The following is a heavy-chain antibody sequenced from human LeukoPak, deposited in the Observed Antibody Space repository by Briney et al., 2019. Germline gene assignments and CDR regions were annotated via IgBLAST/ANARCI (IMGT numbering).Heavy chain of an antibody. CDR1: GYTFTSYG. Sequence: RASVKVSCKASGYTFTSYGISWVRQAPGQALEWMGWISAYNGNTNYAQKLQGRVTMTTDTSTSTAYMELRSLRSDDTAVYYCARDWYYYDSSGSHFPDYWGQGTLVTVSS. V-gene: IGHV1-18*01. CDR2: ISAYNGNT. J-gene: IGHJ4*02. CDR3: ARDWYYYDSSGSHFPDY. D-gene: IGHD3-22*01.